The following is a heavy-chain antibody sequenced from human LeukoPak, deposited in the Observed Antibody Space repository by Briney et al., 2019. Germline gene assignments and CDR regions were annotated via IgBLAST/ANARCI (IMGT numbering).Heavy chain of an antibody. CDR1: GYTFTGYY. J-gene: IGHJ4*02. V-gene: IGHV1-2*02. CDR3: ARSPKRTYYDDSSGYYRAFYFDY. Sequence: ASVKLSCKASGYTFTGYYMQWVRQAPGQGLEWMGWINPTSGGTNYAQKCQGRVTMTRDTSISTAYMELSRLRSDDTAVYYCARSPKRTYYDDSSGYYRAFYFDYWGQGTLVTVS. D-gene: IGHD3-22*01. CDR2: INPTSGGT.